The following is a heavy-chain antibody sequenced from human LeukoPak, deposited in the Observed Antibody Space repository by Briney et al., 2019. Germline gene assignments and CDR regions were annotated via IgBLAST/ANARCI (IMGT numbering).Heavy chain of an antibody. Sequence: ASETLSLTCTVSGGSISRYYWSWIRQPAGKGLEWIGRIYNSGSTNYNTNYNPSLTSRVTMSVDTSKNQFSLKLNSVSAADTAVYFCARAIWYGSGTTAFDYWGEGTLVTV. D-gene: IGHD3-10*01. CDR1: GGSISRYY. CDR2: IYNSGST. CDR3: ARAIWYGSGTTAFDY. V-gene: IGHV4-4*07. J-gene: IGHJ4*02.